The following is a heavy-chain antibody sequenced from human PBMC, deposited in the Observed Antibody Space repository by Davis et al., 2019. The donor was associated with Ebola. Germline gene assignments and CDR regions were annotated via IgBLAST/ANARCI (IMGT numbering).Heavy chain of an antibody. D-gene: IGHD3-10*01. CDR3: ARDWAGLDV. Sequence: GESLKISCAASGFTFSSYWMSWVRQAPGKGLEWVANIKQDGSEKYYVDSVKGRFTISRDNAKNPLYLQMNSLGAEDTDVYYCARDWAGLDVWGRGTTVTVSS. CDR2: IKQDGSEK. J-gene: IGHJ6*04. CDR1: GFTFSSYW. V-gene: IGHV3-7*01.